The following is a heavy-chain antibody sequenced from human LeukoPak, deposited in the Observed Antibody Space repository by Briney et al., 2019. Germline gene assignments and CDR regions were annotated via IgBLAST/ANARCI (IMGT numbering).Heavy chain of an antibody. V-gene: IGHV1-18*01. CDR3: ARDGDIVVVPAAMDY. Sequence: GASVKVSCKASGYTFTSYGISWVRQAPGQGLEWMGWISAYNGNTNYAQKLQGRVTMTTDTSTSTAYMELRSLRYDDTAVYYCARDGDIVVVPAAMDYWGQGTLVTVSS. CDR2: ISAYNGNT. J-gene: IGHJ4*02. CDR1: GYTFTSYG. D-gene: IGHD2-2*01.